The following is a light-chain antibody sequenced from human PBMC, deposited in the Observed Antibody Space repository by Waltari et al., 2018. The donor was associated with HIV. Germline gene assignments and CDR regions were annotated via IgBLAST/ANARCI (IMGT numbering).Light chain of an antibody. CDR1: SSDIGLYNF. CDR2: EVS. J-gene: IGLJ2*01. CDR3: FSYAGNNYLL. V-gene: IGLV2-8*01. Sequence: QSALTQPPSASGSPGQSVATPCAGTSSDIGLYNFVSWYQHHPGKAPKLMISEVSRRPSGVPDRFSGSKSGNTASLTVSGLQAEDEAAYYCFSYAGNNYLLFGGGTKLTVL.